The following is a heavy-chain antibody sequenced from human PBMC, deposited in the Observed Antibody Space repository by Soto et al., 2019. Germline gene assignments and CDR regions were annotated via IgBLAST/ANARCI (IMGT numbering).Heavy chain of an antibody. CDR1: GFSFNEAW. V-gene: IGHV3-15*07. D-gene: IGHD2-15*01. CDR2: IKTSAGGGAT. CDR3: TTGSVEGI. J-gene: IGHJ6*02. Sequence: VQLVESAGGLVKPGGSLRLSCVASGFSFNEAWRNWVRQAPGEGLGWVGRIKTSAGGGATDYAAPVQGRFTISRDDSKNALYLHMNSLRTEDTAIYYCTTGSVEGIWGQGTTVTVSS.